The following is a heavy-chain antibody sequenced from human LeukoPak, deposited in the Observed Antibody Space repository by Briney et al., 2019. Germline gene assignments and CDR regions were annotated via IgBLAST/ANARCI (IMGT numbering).Heavy chain of an antibody. Sequence: ASVKVSCKASGYTFTSYAMHWVRQAPGQRLEWMGWINAGNGNTKYSQKFQGRVTITRDTSASTAYMELSSLRSDDTAVYYCARETLEGGWYHDYWGQGTLVTVSS. D-gene: IGHD6-19*01. CDR2: INAGNGNT. V-gene: IGHV1-3*01. CDR1: GYTFTSYA. CDR3: ARETLEGGWYHDY. J-gene: IGHJ4*02.